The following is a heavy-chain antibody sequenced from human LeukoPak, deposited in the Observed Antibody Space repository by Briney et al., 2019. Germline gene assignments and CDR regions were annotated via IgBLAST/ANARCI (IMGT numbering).Heavy chain of an antibody. CDR1: GFTFSSYW. CDR2: IKQDGSEK. J-gene: IGHJ4*02. D-gene: IGHD3-10*01. CDR3: ARRGGITMVRGVITPRLSHY. Sequence: GGSLRLSCAASGFTFSSYWMSWVRQAPGKGLEWVANIKQDGSEKYYVDSVKGRFTISRDNAKNSLYLQMNSLRAEDTAVYYCARRGGITMVRGVITPRLSHYWGQGTLVTVSS. V-gene: IGHV3-7*01.